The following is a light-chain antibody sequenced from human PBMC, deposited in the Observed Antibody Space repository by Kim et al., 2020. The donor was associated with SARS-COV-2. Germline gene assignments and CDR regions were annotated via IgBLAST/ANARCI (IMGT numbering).Light chain of an antibody. Sequence: QSITLSSTGTSSDVGGYTYVSWYQQHPGKAPKLMFYDVSYRPSGVSNRFSGSKSGNTASLTISGLQAEDEADYYCTSYTSSDTLVFGGGTQLTVL. CDR3: TSYTSSDTLV. CDR1: SSDVGGYTY. J-gene: IGLJ2*01. V-gene: IGLV2-14*03. CDR2: DVS.